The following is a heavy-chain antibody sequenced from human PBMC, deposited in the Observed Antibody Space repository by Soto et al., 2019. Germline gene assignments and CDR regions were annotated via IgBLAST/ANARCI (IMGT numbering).Heavy chain of an antibody. J-gene: IGHJ4*02. V-gene: IGHV3-74*01. Sequence: PGGSLRLSCVASGFTFSSPWMHWVRQSPGKGLVWVSRINSDGSDTTYADSVKGRFTISRDNAKNTLYLQMNSLRAEDTAVYYCARGKWAGAATPIEYWCQGTLFTVFS. CDR1: GFTFSSPW. CDR3: ARGKWAGAATPIEY. D-gene: IGHD2-15*01. CDR2: INSDGSDT.